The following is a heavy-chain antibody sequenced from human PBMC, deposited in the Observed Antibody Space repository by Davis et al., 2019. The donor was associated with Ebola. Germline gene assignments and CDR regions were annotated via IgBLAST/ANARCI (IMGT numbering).Heavy chain of an antibody. D-gene: IGHD3-3*01. Sequence: FSVNVPCKASGGTLSSYAISWVRQAPGQGLEWMGGIIPIFGTANYAQKFQGRVTITADESTSTAYMELSSLRSEDTAVYYCATGDYYDFWSGYPIDYWGQGTLVTVSS. CDR2: IIPIFGTA. CDR3: ATGDYYDFWSGYPIDY. J-gene: IGHJ4*02. V-gene: IGHV1-69*13. CDR1: GGTLSSYA.